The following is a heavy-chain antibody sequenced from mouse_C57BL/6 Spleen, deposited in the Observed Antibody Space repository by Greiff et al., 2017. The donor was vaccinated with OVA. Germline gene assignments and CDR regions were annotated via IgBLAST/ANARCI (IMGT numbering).Heavy chain of an antibody. CDR2: IYPGDGDT. CDR3: AKNDDYDDGGFAY. CDR1: GYAFSSSW. Sequence: VQLQQSGPELVKPGASVKISCKASGYAFSSSWMNWVKQRPGKGLEWIGRIYPGDGDTNYNGKFKGKATLTADKSSSTAYMQLSSLTSEDSAVYFCAKNDDYDDGGFAYWGQGTLVTVSA. D-gene: IGHD2-4*01. J-gene: IGHJ3*01. V-gene: IGHV1-82*01.